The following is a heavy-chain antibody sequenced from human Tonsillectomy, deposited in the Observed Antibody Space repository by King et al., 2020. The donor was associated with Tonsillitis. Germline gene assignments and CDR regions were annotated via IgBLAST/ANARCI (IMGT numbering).Heavy chain of an antibody. CDR1: GGSITSGTYY. D-gene: IGHD6-13*01. V-gene: IGHV4-61*02. Sequence: VQLQESGPGLVKPSQTLSLTCTVSGGSITSGTYYWSWIRQPAGMGLEWIGRISSSGSTNYSPSLESRVTMSVDTSKNQFSLRLGSVTAADTAVYYCARESEEDNSRGYHCMDVWGKGTTVTVTS. CDR3: ARESEEDNSRGYHCMDV. J-gene: IGHJ6*03. CDR2: ISSSGST.